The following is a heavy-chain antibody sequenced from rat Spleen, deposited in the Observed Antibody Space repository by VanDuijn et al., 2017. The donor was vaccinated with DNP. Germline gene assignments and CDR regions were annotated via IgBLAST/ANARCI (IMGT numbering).Heavy chain of an antibody. CDR1: GFTFSSFP. D-gene: IGHD5-1*01. CDR2: IIYDGSNT. CDR3: AREAGGVDY. J-gene: IGHJ2*01. Sequence: EVQLVESGGGLVQPGRSLKLSCAASGFTFSSFPMAWVRQAPKKGLEWVAVIIYDGSNTHYRDSVKGRFTISRDNAQNTLYLQMSKLESEDTAIYYCAREAGGVDYWGQGVMVTVSS. V-gene: IGHV5-7*01.